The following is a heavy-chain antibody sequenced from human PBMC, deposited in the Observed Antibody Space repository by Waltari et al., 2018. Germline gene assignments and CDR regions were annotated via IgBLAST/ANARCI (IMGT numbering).Heavy chain of an antibody. D-gene: IGHD3-10*01. CDR3: ARLDSPMVRGVLFDY. Sequence: QLQLQESGPGLVKPSETLSLTCTVSGGSISRRSYYWAWIRQTPAQGLEGFGNIYYGGSSYYNPSLKGRVTISVDTFKNQFSLKVNSVTAADTAVYFCARLDSPMVRGVLFDYWGRGSLVTVSS. CDR2: IYYGGSS. V-gene: IGHV4-39*01. CDR1: GGSISRRSYY. J-gene: IGHJ4*02.